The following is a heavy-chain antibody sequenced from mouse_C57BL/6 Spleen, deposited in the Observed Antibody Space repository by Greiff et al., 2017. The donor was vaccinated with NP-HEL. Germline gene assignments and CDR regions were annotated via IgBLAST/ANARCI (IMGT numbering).Heavy chain of an antibody. CDR1: GYTFTDYY. CDR3: ARTYSNYWYFDV. D-gene: IGHD2-5*01. CDR2: INPNNGGT. Sequence: VQLQQSGPELVKPGASVKISCKASGYTFTDYYMNWVKQSHGKSLEWIGDINPNNGGTSYNQKFKGKATLTVDKSSSTAYMELSSLTSEDSAVYYCARTYSNYWYFDVWGTGTTVTVSS. V-gene: IGHV1-26*01. J-gene: IGHJ1*03.